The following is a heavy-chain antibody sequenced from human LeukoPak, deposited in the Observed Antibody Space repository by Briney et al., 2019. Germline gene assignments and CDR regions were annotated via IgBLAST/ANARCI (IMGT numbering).Heavy chain of an antibody. CDR2: MNPNSGNT. D-gene: IGHD3-22*01. J-gene: IGHJ5*02. V-gene: IGHV1-8*01. Sequence: GASVKVSCKASGYTFTSYDINWVRQATGRGLEWMGWMNPNSGNTGYAQKFQGRVTMTRNTSISTAYMELSSLRSEDTAVYYCARGSKRRGYYYAGVGWFDPWGQGTLVTVSS. CDR3: ARGSKRRGYYYAGVGWFDP. CDR1: GYTFTSYD.